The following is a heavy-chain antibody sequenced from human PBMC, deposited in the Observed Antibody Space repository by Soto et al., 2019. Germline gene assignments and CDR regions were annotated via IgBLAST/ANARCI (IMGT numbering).Heavy chain of an antibody. Sequence: EVQLVESGGGLVQPGGSLRLSCAASGFTVSSNYMSWVRQAPGKGLEWVSVIYSGGSTYYADSVKGRFTISRDNSKNTLYLQMNSLRAEDTAVYYCARGQGELKRGSAFDIWGQGTMVTVSS. D-gene: IGHD1-26*01. CDR2: IYSGGST. J-gene: IGHJ3*02. V-gene: IGHV3-66*01. CDR3: ARGQGELKRGSAFDI. CDR1: GFTVSSNY.